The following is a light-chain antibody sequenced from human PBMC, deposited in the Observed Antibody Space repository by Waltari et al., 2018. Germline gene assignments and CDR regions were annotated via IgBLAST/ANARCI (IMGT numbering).Light chain of an antibody. Sequence: QSALTQPASVSGSPGQSITISCTGTSSGVGSYNLVSWYQQHPGKAPKLMIYEGSKRPSGVSNRFSGSKSGNTASLTISGLQAEDEADYYCCSYAGSSTFEVFGTGTKVTVL. CDR3: CSYAGSSTFEV. CDR2: EGS. V-gene: IGLV2-23*03. CDR1: SSGVGSYNL. J-gene: IGLJ1*01.